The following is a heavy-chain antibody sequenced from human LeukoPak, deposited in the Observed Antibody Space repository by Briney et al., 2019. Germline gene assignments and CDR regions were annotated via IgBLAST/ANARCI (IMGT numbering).Heavy chain of an antibody. Sequence: PSETLSLTCTVSGYSISSGYYWGWIRQPPGKGLEWIGSIYHSGSTYYNPSLKSRATISVDTSKNQFSLKLSSVTAADTAVYYCARGALCGGDCYFIYYYYYMDVWGKGTTVTVSS. V-gene: IGHV4-38-2*02. CDR3: ARGALCGGDCYFIYYYYYMDV. D-gene: IGHD2-21*01. CDR1: GYSISSGYY. CDR2: IYHSGST. J-gene: IGHJ6*03.